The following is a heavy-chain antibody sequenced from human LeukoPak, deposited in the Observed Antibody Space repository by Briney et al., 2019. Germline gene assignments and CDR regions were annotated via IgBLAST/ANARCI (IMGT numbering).Heavy chain of an antibody. D-gene: IGHD6-19*01. CDR3: AKEIEGGSSGWLDW. CDR2: VSYDESLI. V-gene: IGHV3-30*18. J-gene: IGHJ5*01. CDR1: GFSFGYYG. Sequence: PGGSLRLSCAASGFSFGYYGMHWVRQAPGKGLEWVAVVSYDESLIYYADSVKGRFTISRDNSKNMVYLQMNSLRPEDTAVYFCAKEIEGGSSGWLDWWGQGTLVAVSS.